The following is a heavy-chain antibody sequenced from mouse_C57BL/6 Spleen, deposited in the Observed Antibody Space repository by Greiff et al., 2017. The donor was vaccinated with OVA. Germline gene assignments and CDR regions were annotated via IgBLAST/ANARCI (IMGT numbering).Heavy chain of an antibody. V-gene: IGHV1-15*01. D-gene: IGHD2-5*01. CDR2: IDPETGGT. J-gene: IGHJ3*01. Sequence: VKLQQSGAELVRPGASVTLSCKASGYTFTDYEMHWVKQTPVHGLEWIGAIDPETGGTAYNQKFKGKAILTADKSSSTAYMELRSLTSEDSAVYYCTNYSNFWFAYWGQGTLVTVSA. CDR3: TNYSNFWFAY. CDR1: GYTFTDYE.